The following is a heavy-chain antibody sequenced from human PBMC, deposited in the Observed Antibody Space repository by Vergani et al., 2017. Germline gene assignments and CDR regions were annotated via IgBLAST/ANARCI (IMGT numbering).Heavy chain of an antibody. D-gene: IGHD2-2*01. V-gene: IGHV1-69*12. CDR1: GGTFSSYA. CDR3: ARWGYCSSTSCYRGDLSFDP. Sequence: QVQLVQSGAEVKKPGSSVKVSCKASGGTFSSYAISWVRQAPGQGLEWMGGIIPIFGTANYAQKFQGRVTITADESTSTAYMELSSLRSEDTAVYYCARWGYCSSTSCYRGDLSFDPWGQGTLVTGSS. CDR2: IIPIFGTA. J-gene: IGHJ5*02.